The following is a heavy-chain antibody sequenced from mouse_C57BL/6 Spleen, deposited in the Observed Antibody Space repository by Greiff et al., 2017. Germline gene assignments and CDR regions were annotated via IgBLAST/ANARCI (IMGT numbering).Heavy chain of an antibody. J-gene: IGHJ2*01. CDR2: IDPSDSYT. V-gene: IGHV1-50*01. D-gene: IGHD4-1*01. CDR3: ARTGSD. CDR1: GYTFTSYW. Sequence: QVQLQQPGAELVKPGASVKLSCKASGYTFTSYWMQWVKQRPGQGLEWIGEIDPSDSYTNYNQKFKGKATLTVDTSSSTAYMQLSSLTPEDSAVYYCARTGSDWGQGTTLTVSS.